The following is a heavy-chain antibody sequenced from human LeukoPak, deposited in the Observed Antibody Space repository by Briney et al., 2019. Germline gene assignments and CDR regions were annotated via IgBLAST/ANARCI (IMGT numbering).Heavy chain of an antibody. J-gene: IGHJ4*02. D-gene: IGHD3-9*01. CDR1: GFTFSSYW. CDR2: INSDGSIT. Sequence: GSLRLSCAASGFTFSSYWMHWVRQAPGKGLVWVSRINSDGSITSYDDSVKGRFTISRDNAKNTLYLRMNSLRAEDTAVYYCATELLTPLDYWGQGTLVTVSS. CDR3: ATELLTPLDY. V-gene: IGHV3-74*01.